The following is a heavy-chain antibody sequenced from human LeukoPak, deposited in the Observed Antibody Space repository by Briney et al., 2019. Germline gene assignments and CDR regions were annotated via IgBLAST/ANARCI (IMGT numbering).Heavy chain of an antibody. CDR1: GYTFTGYF. CDR2: INPNSGAT. D-gene: IGHD5-12*01. CDR3: ARDFGRYGGYDFDF. J-gene: IGHJ4*02. V-gene: IGHV1-2*02. Sequence: GASVKVSCKASGYTFTGYFMHWMRQAPGQGLEWMAWINPNSGATNYAPKFQGRVTLTRDTSITTAYMELSRLRSDDTAVYYCARDFGRYGGYDFDFWGQGTLVTVSS.